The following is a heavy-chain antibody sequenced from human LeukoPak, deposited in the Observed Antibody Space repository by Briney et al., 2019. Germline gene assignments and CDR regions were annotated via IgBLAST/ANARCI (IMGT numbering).Heavy chain of an antibody. D-gene: IGHD2/OR15-2a*01. J-gene: IGHJ3*02. CDR3: AREILPSYAFDI. CDR1: GFTVSSNF. V-gene: IGHV3-66*01. Sequence: GGSLRLSCAASGFTVSSNFLSWVRQAPGKGLEWVSVIYSGGSTYYTDSVKGRFTISGDISKNTLYLQMNSLRAEDTAVYYCAREILPSYAFDIWGQGTLVTVSS. CDR2: IYSGGST.